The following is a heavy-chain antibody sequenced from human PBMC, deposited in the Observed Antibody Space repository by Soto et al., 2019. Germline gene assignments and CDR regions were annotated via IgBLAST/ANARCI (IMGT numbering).Heavy chain of an antibody. CDR2: ISPYNGNT. Sequence: SVKVSCKASGYTFTRYGIRWVRQAPGQGLAWMGWISPYNGNTNYAQKLQGRVTMTTDTSTSTAYIELRSLRSDDTAVYYCARDLGWSGYCSCGSCQHHPNFYYYYGMDVRGQGTTVNVSS. CDR1: GYTFTRYG. D-gene: IGHD2-15*01. CDR3: ARDLGWSGYCSCGSCQHHPNFYYYYGMDV. V-gene: IGHV1-18*01. J-gene: IGHJ6*02.